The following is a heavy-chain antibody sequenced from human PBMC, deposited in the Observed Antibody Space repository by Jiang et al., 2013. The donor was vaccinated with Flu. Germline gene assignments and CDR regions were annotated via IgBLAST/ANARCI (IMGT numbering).Heavy chain of an antibody. CDR2: ISSSSSTI. CDR1: GFTFSSYS. V-gene: IGHV3-48*02. J-gene: IGHJ3*02. CDR3: ARDLGLYYYDSSGYYPAPGAFDI. D-gene: IGHD3-22*01. Sequence: AASGFTFSSYSMNWVRQXPGKGLEWVSYISSSSSTIYYADSVKGRFTISRDNAKNSLYLQMNSLRDEDTAVYYCARDLGLYYYDSSGYYPAPGAFDIWGQGTMVTVSS.